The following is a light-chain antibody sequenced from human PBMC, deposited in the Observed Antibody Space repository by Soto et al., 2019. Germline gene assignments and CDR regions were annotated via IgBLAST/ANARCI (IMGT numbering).Light chain of an antibody. Sequence: QSVLTQPASVSGSLGQSITISCTGTSGDVGGYNYVSWYQQHPGKAPKLMIYEVTKRPSGVPDRFSGSKSGNTASLTVSGLLPEDEADYYCASYAGSNKVFXTGTKVTVL. J-gene: IGLJ1*01. V-gene: IGLV2-8*01. CDR2: EVT. CDR3: ASYAGSNKV. CDR1: SGDVGGYNY.